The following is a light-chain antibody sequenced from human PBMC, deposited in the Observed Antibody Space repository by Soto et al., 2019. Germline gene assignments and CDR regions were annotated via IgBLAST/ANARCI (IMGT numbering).Light chain of an antibody. CDR1: SSDVGGYNY. Sequence: QSALTQPASVSGSPGQSITISCTGTSSDVGGYNYVSWYQQHPGEAPKLLIYEVTNRPSGVSNRFFGSKSGNTASLTISGLQGEDAADYYCSSYTSSSTGVFGTGTKVTVL. V-gene: IGLV2-14*01. CDR2: EVT. J-gene: IGLJ1*01. CDR3: SSYTSSSTGV.